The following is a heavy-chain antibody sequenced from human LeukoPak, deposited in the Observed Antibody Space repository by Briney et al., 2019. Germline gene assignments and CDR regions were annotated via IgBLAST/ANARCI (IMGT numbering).Heavy chain of an antibody. CDR2: ISGSGGST. CDR1: GFTFDSYA. J-gene: IGHJ4*02. Sequence: GGSLRLSCAASGFTFDSYAMSWVRQAPGKGLEWVSAISGSGGSTYYADSVKGRFTISRDNSKNTLYLQMNSLRAEDTAVYYCAKRGSGYRAFDYWGQGTLVTVSS. D-gene: IGHD5-12*01. V-gene: IGHV3-23*01. CDR3: AKRGSGYRAFDY.